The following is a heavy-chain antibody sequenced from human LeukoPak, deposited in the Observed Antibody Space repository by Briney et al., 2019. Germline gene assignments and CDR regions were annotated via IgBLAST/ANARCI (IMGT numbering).Heavy chain of an antibody. V-gene: IGHV3-23*01. D-gene: IGHD3-9*01. CDR2: ISGSGNNI. CDR1: GFTFSNYA. Sequence: GGCLRLSCAASGFTFSNYAMSWVRQAPGKGLEWVSAISGSGNNIHYADSVKGRFTISRDDSKNTLYLQMNSLRAEDTAVYYCAKRGWILTGYLNWFDPWGQGTLVTVSS. J-gene: IGHJ5*02. CDR3: AKRGWILTGYLNWFDP.